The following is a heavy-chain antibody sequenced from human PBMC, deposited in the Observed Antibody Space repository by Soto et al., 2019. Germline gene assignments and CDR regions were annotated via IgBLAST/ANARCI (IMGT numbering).Heavy chain of an antibody. V-gene: IGHV4-39*01. J-gene: IGHJ2*01. D-gene: IGHD6-19*01. CDR1: GGSISSSSYY. CDR3: ARSYSGWDEDPYWYFDL. Sequence: QLQLQESGPGLVKPSETLSLTCTVSGGSISSSSYYWGWIRQPPGKGLEWIGSIYYSGSTYYNPSLKSRVTMSVDTSKNQFSLKLSSVTAADTAVYYCARSYSGWDEDPYWYFDLWGRGTLVTVSS. CDR2: IYYSGST.